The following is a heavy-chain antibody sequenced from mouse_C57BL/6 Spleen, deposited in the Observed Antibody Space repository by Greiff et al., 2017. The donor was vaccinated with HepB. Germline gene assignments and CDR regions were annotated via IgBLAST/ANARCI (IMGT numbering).Heavy chain of an antibody. CDR1: GYSITSGYY. J-gene: IGHJ2*01. V-gene: IGHV3-6*01. CDR3: ATGKGEDY. D-gene: IGHD4-1*01. Sequence: EVQVVESGPGLVKPSQSLSLTCSVTGYSITSGYYWNWIRQFPGNKLEWMGYISYDGSNNYNPSLKNRISITRDTSKNQFFLKLNSVTTEDTATYYCATGKGEDYWGQGTTLTVSS. CDR2: ISYDGSN.